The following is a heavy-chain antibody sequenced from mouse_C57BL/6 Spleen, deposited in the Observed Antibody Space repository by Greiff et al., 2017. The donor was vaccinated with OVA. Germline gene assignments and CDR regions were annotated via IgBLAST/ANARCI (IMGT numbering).Heavy chain of an antibody. CDR1: GYTFTSYW. CDR2: INPSNGGT. D-gene: IGHD1-1*01. CDR3: AREGVTTVVAKDYAMDY. V-gene: IGHV1-53*01. Sequence: VKLQQPGTELVKPGASVKLSCKASGYTFTSYWMHWVKQRPGQGLEWIGNINPSNGGTNYNEKFKSKATLTVDKSSSTAYMQLSSLTSEDSAVYYCAREGVTTVVAKDYAMDYWGQGTSVTVSS. J-gene: IGHJ4*01.